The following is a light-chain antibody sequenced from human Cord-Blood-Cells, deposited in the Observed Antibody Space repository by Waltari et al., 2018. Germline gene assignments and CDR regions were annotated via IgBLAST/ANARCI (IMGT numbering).Light chain of an antibody. CDR2: EGS. CDR3: CSYAGSSNWV. J-gene: IGLJ3*02. CDR1: SSDVGSYNL. V-gene: IGLV2-23*01. Sequence: QSALTQPASVSGSPGQSITISCTGTSSDVGSYNLVSWYQQHPGKAPKLMIYEGSKRPSGVSNRFSGSTSCNTASLTIAGLQAEDEADYYCCSYAGSSNWVFGGGTKLTVL.